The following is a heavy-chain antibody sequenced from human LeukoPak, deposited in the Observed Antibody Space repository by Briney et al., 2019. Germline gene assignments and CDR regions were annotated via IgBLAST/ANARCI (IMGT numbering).Heavy chain of an antibody. Sequence: WASVKVSCKTSGYTFTSYAMNWVRQAPGRGLEFMGWINTGTGNPTYAQGFTGRFVFSLDTSVSTAYLQISTLKPEDTAVYYCASFGAHSFDYWGQGTLVTVSS. J-gene: IGHJ4*02. CDR1: GYTFTSYA. CDR3: ASFGAHSFDY. CDR2: INTGTGNP. D-gene: IGHD3-10*01. V-gene: IGHV7-4-1*02.